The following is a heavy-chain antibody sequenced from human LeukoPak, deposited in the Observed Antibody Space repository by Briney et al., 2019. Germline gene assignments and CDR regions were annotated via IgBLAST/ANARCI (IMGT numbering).Heavy chain of an antibody. V-gene: IGHV1-2*02. CDR2: INPNSGGT. CDR1: GYTFTGYY. CDR3: VRLRAYYYYMDV. J-gene: IGHJ6*03. Sequence: ASVKVSCKASGYTFTGYYMHWVRQAPGQGLEWMGWINPNSGGTNYAQKFQGRVTMTRDTSISTAYMELSRLRSDDTAVYYCVRLRAYYYYMDVWGKGTTVTVSS.